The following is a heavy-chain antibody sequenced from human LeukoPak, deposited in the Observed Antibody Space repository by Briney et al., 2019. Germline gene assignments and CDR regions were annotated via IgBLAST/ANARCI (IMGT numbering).Heavy chain of an antibody. J-gene: IGHJ5*02. Sequence: GESLKISCTGSGYNFTNYWIGWVRQMPGKGLEWMGIIHPSDSETRYSPSFQGQVTISADKSISTAYLQWSSLKASDTAMYYCARLINRHCSGGSCYRSWFDPWGQGTLVTVSS. D-gene: IGHD2-15*01. CDR2: IHPSDSET. V-gene: IGHV5-51*01. CDR1: GYNFTNYW. CDR3: ARLINRHCSGGSCYRSWFDP.